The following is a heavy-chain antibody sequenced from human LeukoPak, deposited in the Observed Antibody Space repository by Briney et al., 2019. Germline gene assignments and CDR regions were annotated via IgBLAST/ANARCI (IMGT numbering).Heavy chain of an antibody. CDR1: GFTFSNYN. D-gene: IGHD6-19*01. V-gene: IGHV3-21*01. J-gene: IGHJ4*02. Sequence: GGSLRLSCAAFGFTFSNYNINWVRQAPGKGLEWVSSISSRGSYIYYADSVKGRFAISADNAMNSLYLQMNSLRAEDTAVYYCARETPVAGAYYFDYWGQGALVTVSS. CDR3: ARETPVAGAYYFDY. CDR2: ISSRGSYI.